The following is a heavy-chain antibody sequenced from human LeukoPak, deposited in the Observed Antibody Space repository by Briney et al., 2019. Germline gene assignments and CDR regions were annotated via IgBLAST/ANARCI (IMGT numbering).Heavy chain of an antibody. J-gene: IGHJ5*02. Sequence: PGGSLRLSCAASGFTFSNAWMSWVRPAPGKGLEWVGRIKSKTDGGTTDYAAPVKGRFTISRDDSKNTLYLQMNSLKTEDTAVYYCTTDFYYYDSSGYYHNWFDPWGQGTLVTVSS. CDR3: TTDFYYYDSSGYYHNWFDP. CDR2: IKSKTDGGTT. D-gene: IGHD3-22*01. CDR1: GFTFSNAW. V-gene: IGHV3-15*01.